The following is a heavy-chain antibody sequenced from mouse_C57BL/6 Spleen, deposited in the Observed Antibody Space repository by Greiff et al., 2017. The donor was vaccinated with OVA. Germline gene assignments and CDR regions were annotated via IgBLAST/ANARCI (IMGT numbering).Heavy chain of an antibody. Sequence: EVQLQQSGPELVKSGASVKISCKASGYSFTGYYMNWVKQSPEKSLEWIGEINPSTGGTTYNQKFKAKATLTVDKSSSTAYMQLKSLTSEDSAVYYCARARPDYAMDYWGQGTSVTVSS. J-gene: IGHJ4*01. V-gene: IGHV1-42*01. CDR3: ARARPDYAMDY. CDR2: INPSTGGT. CDR1: GYSFTGYY. D-gene: IGHD3-1*01.